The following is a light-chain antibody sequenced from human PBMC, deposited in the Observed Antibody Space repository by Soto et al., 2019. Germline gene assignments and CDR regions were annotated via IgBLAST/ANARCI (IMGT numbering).Light chain of an antibody. CDR3: SSYTTSNTLV. Sequence: QSVLTQPASVSGSPGQSITISCTGTSNDVGGYRYVSWFQQHPGKAPQLIFYDVSDRPSGVSDRFSGSKSGNTASLTISGLQAEVEADYYCSSYTTSNTLVFGGGTKLTVL. CDR2: DVS. J-gene: IGLJ2*01. V-gene: IGLV2-14*01. CDR1: SNDVGGYRY.